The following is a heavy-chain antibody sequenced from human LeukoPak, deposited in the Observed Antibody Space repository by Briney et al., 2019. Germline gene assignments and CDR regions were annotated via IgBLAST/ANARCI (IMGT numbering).Heavy chain of an antibody. Sequence: AGGSLRLSCAASGFTFSSYRMTWVRQAPGKGLEWVSSISSSSSYIYYADSVKGRFTISRDNAKNSLYLQMNSLRAEDTAVYYCARDGGSSTAPPTYFDYWGQGTLVTVSS. J-gene: IGHJ4*02. CDR1: GFTFSSYR. V-gene: IGHV3-21*01. CDR3: ARDGGSSTAPPTYFDY. CDR2: ISSSSSYI. D-gene: IGHD1-26*01.